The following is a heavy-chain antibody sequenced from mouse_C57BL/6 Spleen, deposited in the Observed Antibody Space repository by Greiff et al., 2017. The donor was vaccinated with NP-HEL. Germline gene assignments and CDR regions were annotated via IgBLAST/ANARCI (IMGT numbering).Heavy chain of an antibody. V-gene: IGHV1-81*01. CDR1: GYTFTSYG. CDR3: ARGATTVVEGYFDV. D-gene: IGHD1-1*01. CDR2: IYPRSGNT. J-gene: IGHJ1*03. Sequence: QVQLKQSGAELARPGASVKLSCKASGYTFTSYGISWVKQRTGQGLEWIGEIYPRSGNTYYNEKFKGKATLTADKSSSTAYMELRSLTSEDSAVYFCARGATTVVEGYFDVWGTGATVTVSS.